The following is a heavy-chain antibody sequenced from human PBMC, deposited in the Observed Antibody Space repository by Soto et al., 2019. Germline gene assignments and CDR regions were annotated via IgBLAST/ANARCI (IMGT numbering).Heavy chain of an antibody. Sequence: EVQVLESGGGLVQPGGSLRLSCAGSGFTFINYAMNWVRQAPGKGLEWVSSISGGGDAAFFRDSVRGRFTISRDNSKNTVTLQMNSLGVDDTAVYYCARKILGSTTRPNYWYLDLWGRGTLVTVSS. CDR2: ISGGGDAA. CDR1: GFTFINYA. J-gene: IGHJ2*01. CDR3: ARKILGSTTRPNYWYLDL. V-gene: IGHV3-23*01. D-gene: IGHD7-27*01.